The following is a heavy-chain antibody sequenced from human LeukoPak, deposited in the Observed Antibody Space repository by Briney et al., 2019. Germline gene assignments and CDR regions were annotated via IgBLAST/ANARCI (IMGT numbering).Heavy chain of an antibody. CDR1: GFTFSSYG. CDR2: ISYDGSNK. CDR3: AKDGLRFLEWLSKNYYMDV. J-gene: IGHJ6*03. V-gene: IGHV3-30*18. Sequence: GGSPRLSCAASGFTFSSYGMHWVRQAPGKGLEWVAVISYDGSNKYYADSVKGRFTISRDNSKNTLYLQMNSLRAEDTAVYYCAKDGLRFLEWLSKNYYMDVWGKGTTVTVSS. D-gene: IGHD3-3*01.